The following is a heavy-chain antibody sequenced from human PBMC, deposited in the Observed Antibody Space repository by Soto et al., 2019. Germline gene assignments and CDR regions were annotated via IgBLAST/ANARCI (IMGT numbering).Heavy chain of an antibody. J-gene: IGHJ6*02. CDR3: ARAMVRGKNYYGMDV. V-gene: IGHV5-51*03. D-gene: IGHD3-10*01. CDR1: GYSFTSYW. CDR2: IYPGDSDI. Sequence: EVQLVQSGAEVKKPGESLKISCKGSGYSFTSYWIGWVRQMPGKGLEGMGIIYPGDSDIRYSPSFQGQVTISADKSISTAYLQWSSLKASDTAMYYCARAMVRGKNYYGMDVWGQGTTVTLSS.